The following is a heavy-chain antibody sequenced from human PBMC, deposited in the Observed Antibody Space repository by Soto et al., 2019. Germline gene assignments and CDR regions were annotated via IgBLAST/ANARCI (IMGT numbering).Heavy chain of an antibody. CDR3: ARSPMFRGVILGPFDP. J-gene: IGHJ5*02. CDR2: IIPIFGTA. Sequence: SVKVSCKASGGTFSSYAISWVRQAPGQGLEWMGGIIPIFGTANYAQKFQGRVTITADESTSTAYMELSSLRSEDTAVYYCARSPMFRGVILGPFDPWGQGTLVTVSS. CDR1: GGTFSSYA. V-gene: IGHV1-69*13. D-gene: IGHD3-10*01.